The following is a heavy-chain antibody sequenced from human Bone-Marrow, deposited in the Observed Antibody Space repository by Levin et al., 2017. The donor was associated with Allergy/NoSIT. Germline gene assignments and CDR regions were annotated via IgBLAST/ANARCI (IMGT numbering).Heavy chain of an antibody. Sequence: NASGPTLVKPTQILTLTCTFSGFSLNTSGMGVGWIRQPPGKPLEWLALLSWDDDKRYSTSLKSRLTVIKDTSKNQVVLTMTTMDPGATGTYFCAHGGVYSAGSDFDVFFDYWGQGSLVTVSS. V-gene: IGHV2-5*02. CDR3: AHGGVYSAGSDFDVFFDY. D-gene: IGHD2-21*01. CDR1: GFSLNTSGMG. J-gene: IGHJ4*02. CDR2: LSWDDDK.